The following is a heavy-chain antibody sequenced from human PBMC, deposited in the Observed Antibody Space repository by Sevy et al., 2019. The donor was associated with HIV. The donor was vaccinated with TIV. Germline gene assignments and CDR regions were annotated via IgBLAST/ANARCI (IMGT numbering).Heavy chain of an antibody. J-gene: IGHJ6*02. D-gene: IGHD3-22*01. Sequence: GGSLRLSCTASGFTFSNHGMHWVRQAPGKGLEWVAFTRYDGSNTYYAESVKGRLTISRDNSKYSLFLQMNSLGPEDTAVYYCATALIAMLVVVTFPVLGHCMDVWCHVTTVTVSS. CDR3: ATALIAMLVVVTFPVLGHCMDV. CDR1: GFTFSNHG. CDR2: TRYDGSNT. V-gene: IGHV3-30*02.